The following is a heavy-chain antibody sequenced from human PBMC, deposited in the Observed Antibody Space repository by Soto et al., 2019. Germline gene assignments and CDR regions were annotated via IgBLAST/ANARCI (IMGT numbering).Heavy chain of an antibody. D-gene: IGHD1-1*01. CDR1: GGSISTVGHY. J-gene: IGHJ4*02. CDR3: ARATGTLRSRNCDY. Sequence: SETLSLTCSVSGGSISTVGHYWSWIRQPPGKGLEWIGSIYHTGSTYYSKSLRSRLTMSVDTSKSQFSLRLSSVTAADTAVYYCARATGTLRSRNCDYWGQGSLVTVSS. V-gene: IGHV4-31*03. CDR2: IYHTGST.